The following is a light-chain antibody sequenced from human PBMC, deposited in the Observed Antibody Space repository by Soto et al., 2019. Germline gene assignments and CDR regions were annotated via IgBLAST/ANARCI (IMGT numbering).Light chain of an antibody. Sequence: EIVMTQSPATLSVSPGERATLSCRASQSVSNNLAWYQQKPGQAPRLLIYDASTRATGIPARVSGSGSGTEFTLTISSLQSEDFAVYYCQHYYNWPPYTFGQGTKAEIK. J-gene: IGKJ2*01. CDR3: QHYYNWPPYT. CDR1: QSVSNN. V-gene: IGKV3-15*01. CDR2: DAS.